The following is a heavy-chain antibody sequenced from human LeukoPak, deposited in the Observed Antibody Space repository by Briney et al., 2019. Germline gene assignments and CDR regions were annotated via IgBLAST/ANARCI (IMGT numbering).Heavy chain of an antibody. D-gene: IGHD6-19*01. V-gene: IGHV4-59*01. CDR3: AREIAVAGSAFDI. Sequence: SETLSLTCTVSGGSISSYYWSWIRQPPGKGLEWIGYIYYSGSTNYNPSLKSRVTISVDTSKNQFSLKLSSVTAADTAVYYCAREIAVAGSAFDIWGQGTMVTVSS. J-gene: IGHJ3*02. CDR1: GGSISSYY. CDR2: IYYSGST.